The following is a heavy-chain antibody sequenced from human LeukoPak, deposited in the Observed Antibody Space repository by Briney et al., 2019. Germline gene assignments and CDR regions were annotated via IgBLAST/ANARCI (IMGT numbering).Heavy chain of an antibody. Sequence: GGSLRLSCAASGFIFSNYAMHWIRQAPGKGLEYVSAISDNGRSTFYVNSVKGRFTISRDNSKNTLYLQIRSLRTEDMAVYYCARDAGGSPDYWGQGTLVTVSS. D-gene: IGHD1-26*01. CDR2: ISDNGRST. CDR1: GFIFSNYA. V-gene: IGHV3-64*01. CDR3: ARDAGGSPDY. J-gene: IGHJ4*02.